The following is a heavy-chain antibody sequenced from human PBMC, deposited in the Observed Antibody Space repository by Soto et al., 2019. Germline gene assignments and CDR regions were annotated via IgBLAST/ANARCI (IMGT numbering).Heavy chain of an antibody. J-gene: IGHJ4*02. CDR1: GFSFSGYA. CDR3: VRVGVMRTLDY. V-gene: IGHV3-64*01. D-gene: IGHD3-3*01. CDR2: ISNSGEST. Sequence: EVQLMESGGGLVQPGGSLRLSCAASGFSFSGYAMHWVRQAPGKGLEYVSAISNSGESTYYANSVEGRFTISRDNSRNTLYLQMGSLRAEDMAVYYCVRVGVMRTLDYWGQGTLVTVSS.